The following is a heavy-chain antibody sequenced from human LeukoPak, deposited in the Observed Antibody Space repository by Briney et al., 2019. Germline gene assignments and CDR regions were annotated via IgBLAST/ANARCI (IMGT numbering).Heavy chain of an antibody. CDR3: ARRSSCTDTSCSHAFDI. D-gene: IGHD2-2*01. J-gene: IGHJ3*02. CDR2: IRTSDTTM. CDR1: GFTFSDYY. V-gene: IGHV3-11*04. Sequence: TGGSLRLSCAASGFTFSDYYVSWIRQAPGKGLEWVSYIRTSDTTMYYADSVRGRFTISRDNAENSLYLQMNSLRAEDTAVYYCARRSSCTDTSCSHAFDIWGQGTMVTVSS.